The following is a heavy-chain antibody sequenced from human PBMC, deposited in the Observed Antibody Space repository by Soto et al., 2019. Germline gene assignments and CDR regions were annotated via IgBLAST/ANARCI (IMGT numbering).Heavy chain of an antibody. CDR2: IIGSGGRT. V-gene: IGHV3-23*01. Sequence: XGSLKLSCLAAGFPLSSYAMSWVRQTPGKGLEWVSGIIGSGGRTYYADSVKGRFTISRDNSNNTLSLQMHILRVEDTAVYFCAKGGYYSLFDIWGQGTMVTVS. CDR1: GFPLSSYA. CDR3: AKGGYYSLFDI. J-gene: IGHJ3*02. D-gene: IGHD3-16*01.